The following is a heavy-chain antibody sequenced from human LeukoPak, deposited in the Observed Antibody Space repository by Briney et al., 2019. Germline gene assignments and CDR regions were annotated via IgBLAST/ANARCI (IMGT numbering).Heavy chain of an antibody. J-gene: IGHJ4*02. V-gene: IGHV1-69*13. CDR2: IIPIFGTA. D-gene: IGHD6-19*01. Sequence: GASVKVSCKASGGTFSSYAISWVRQAPGQGLEWMGGIIPIFGTANYAQKFQGRVTITADESTSTAYMELSSLRSEDTAVYYCARVEGYSSGWSFAPFGYWGQGTLVTVSS. CDR1: GGTFSSYA. CDR3: ARVEGYSSGWSFAPFGY.